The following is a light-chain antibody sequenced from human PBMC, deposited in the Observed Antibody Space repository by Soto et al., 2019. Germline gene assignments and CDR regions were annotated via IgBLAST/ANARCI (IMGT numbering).Light chain of an antibody. CDR2: EVS. J-gene: IGLJ2*01. V-gene: IGLV2-14*01. CDR1: SSDIGGYNF. CDR3: SSYSTSSTPVL. Sequence: QSALTQPASVSGSPGQSITISCTGTSSDIGGYNFVSWYHQHPGKAPKLMIYEVSNRPSGVSNRFSGSKSGNTASLTISGLQAEDEADYYCSSYSTSSTPVLFGGGTKLTVL.